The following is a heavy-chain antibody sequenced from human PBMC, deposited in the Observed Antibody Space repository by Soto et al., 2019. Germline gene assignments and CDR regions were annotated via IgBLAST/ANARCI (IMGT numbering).Heavy chain of an antibody. D-gene: IGHD5-18*01. Sequence: ASVKVSCKVSGYTLTELSMHWVRQAPGKGLEWMGGFDPEDGETIYAQKFQGRVTMTEDTSTDTAYMELSSLRSEDTAVYYCERCIQGDHYYGMDVWGQGTTVTVSS. V-gene: IGHV1-24*01. CDR1: GYTLTELS. J-gene: IGHJ6*02. CDR3: ERCIQGDHYYGMDV. CDR2: FDPEDGET.